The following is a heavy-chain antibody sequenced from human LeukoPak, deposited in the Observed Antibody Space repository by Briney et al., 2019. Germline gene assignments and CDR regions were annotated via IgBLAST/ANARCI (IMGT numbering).Heavy chain of an antibody. V-gene: IGHV3-30*18. Sequence: ERSLRLSCAASGFTFSSYGMHWVRQAPGKGLEWVAVISYDGSNKYYADSVKGRFTISRDNSKNTLYLQMNSLRAEDTAVYYCAKTTGTQRAYYFDYWGQGTLVTVSS. D-gene: IGHD1-1*01. J-gene: IGHJ4*02. CDR3: AKTTGTQRAYYFDY. CDR1: GFTFSSYG. CDR2: ISYDGSNK.